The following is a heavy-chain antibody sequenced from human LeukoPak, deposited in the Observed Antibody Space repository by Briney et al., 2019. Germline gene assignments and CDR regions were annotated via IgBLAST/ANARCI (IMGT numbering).Heavy chain of an antibody. D-gene: IGHD1-26*01. Sequence: PSETLSLNCTVSGGYISSSSYYWGRIRQTPGKGLEWIGSIYKSGNSYYNPSLKSRVTISIDTSKNQFSLKVTSVTVADTAVYYCVRPGTSGTEGLEYWGQGTLVTVSS. CDR2: IYKSGNS. CDR1: GGYISSSSYY. CDR3: VRPGTSGTEGLEY. V-gene: IGHV4-39*01. J-gene: IGHJ4*02.